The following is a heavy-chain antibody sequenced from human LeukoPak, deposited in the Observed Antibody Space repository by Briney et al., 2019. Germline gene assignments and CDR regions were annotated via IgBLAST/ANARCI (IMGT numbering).Heavy chain of an antibody. D-gene: IGHD3-10*01. J-gene: IGHJ3*02. CDR2: ISSSSSYI. Sequence: GGSLRLSCAASGFTFSDYYMSWIRQAPGKGLEWVSSISSSSSYIYYADSVKGRFTISRDNAKNSLYLQMNSLRAEDTAVYYCNPDPLITMVRGVSDAFDIWGQGTMVTVSS. V-gene: IGHV3-11*06. CDR3: NPDPLITMVRGVSDAFDI. CDR1: GFTFSDYY.